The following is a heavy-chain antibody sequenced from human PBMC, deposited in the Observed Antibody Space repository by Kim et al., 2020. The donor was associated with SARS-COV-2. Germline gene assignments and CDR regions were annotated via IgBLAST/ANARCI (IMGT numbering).Heavy chain of an antibody. CDR3: ARDIASYSSGWIYYYYGMDV. Sequence: GSLGLSCAASGFTFSSYGMHWVRQAPGKGLEWVAVISYDGSNKNYVDSVKGRFTISRDNSKNTLYLQMNSLRAEDTAVYYCARDIASYSSGWIYYYYGMDVWGQGTTVTVSS. J-gene: IGHJ6*02. CDR1: GFTFSSYG. CDR2: ISYDGSNK. V-gene: IGHV3-30*04. D-gene: IGHD6-19*01.